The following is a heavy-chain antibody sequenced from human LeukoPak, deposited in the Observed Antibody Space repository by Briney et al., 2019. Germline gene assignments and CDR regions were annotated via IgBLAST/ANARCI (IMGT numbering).Heavy chain of an antibody. CDR3: AREYDFWSGYPDYGMDV. CDR1: GYTFTSYG. Sequence: ASVKVSCTASGYTFTSYGISWVRQAPGQGLEWMGWISAHNGNTNYAQKLQGRVTMTTDTSTSTAYMELRSLRSDDTAVYYCAREYDFWSGYPDYGMDVWGQGTTVTVSS. V-gene: IGHV1-18*01. CDR2: ISAHNGNT. D-gene: IGHD3-3*01. J-gene: IGHJ6*02.